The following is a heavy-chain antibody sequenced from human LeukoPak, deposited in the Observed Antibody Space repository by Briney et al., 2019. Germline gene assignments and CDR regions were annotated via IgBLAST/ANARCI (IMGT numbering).Heavy chain of an antibody. CDR1: GFTFSSYA. D-gene: IGHD3-22*01. Sequence: GGSLRLSCAASGFTFSSYAMSWVRQAPGKGLEWVSAISGSGGSTYYADSVKGRFTISRDNSKNTLYLQMNRLRAEDTAVFYLTKEGRTYLYDSSGYPDAFYICGQGTMWTVSS. CDR3: TKEGRTYLYDSSGYPDAFYI. V-gene: IGHV3-23*01. J-gene: IGHJ3*02. CDR2: ISGSGGST.